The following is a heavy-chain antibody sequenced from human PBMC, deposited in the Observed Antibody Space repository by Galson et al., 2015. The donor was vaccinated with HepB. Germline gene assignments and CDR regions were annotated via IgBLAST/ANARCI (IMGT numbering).Heavy chain of an antibody. CDR3: ASSTGQLGRQLVWGDYYYYGMDV. CDR1: GYTFTSYG. D-gene: IGHD6-13*01. Sequence: SVKVSCKASGYTFTSYGISWVRQAPGQGLEWMGWISAYNGNTNYAQKLQGRVTMTTDTSTSTAYMELRSLRSDDTAVYYCASSTGQLGRQLVWGDYYYYGMDVWGQGTTVTVSS. J-gene: IGHJ6*02. CDR2: ISAYNGNT. V-gene: IGHV1-18*01.